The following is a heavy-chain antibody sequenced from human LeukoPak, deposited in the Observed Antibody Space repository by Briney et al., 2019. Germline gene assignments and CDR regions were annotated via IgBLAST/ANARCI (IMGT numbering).Heavy chain of an antibody. CDR3: ARVYSANGYGSGYYDY. V-gene: IGHV3-21*01. Sequence: GGSLRLSCAASGFTFSSYSMNWVRQARGKGLEWVSAIPSTGNHINYADSVKGRFTISRDSANNSLYLQMNSLRAEDTAVYYCARVYSANGYGSGYYDYWGQGTLVTVSS. CDR2: IPSTGNHI. CDR1: GFTFSSYS. J-gene: IGHJ4*02. D-gene: IGHD3-10*01.